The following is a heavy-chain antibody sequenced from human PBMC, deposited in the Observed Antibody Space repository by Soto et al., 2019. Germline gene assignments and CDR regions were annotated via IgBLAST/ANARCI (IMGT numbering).Heavy chain of an antibody. CDR2: ISTDGRST. CDR3: ARQNNYASEY. CDR1: GFTFSSYW. Sequence: WGSLRLSCAASGFTFSSYWMHWVRQAPGKGLVWVSRISTDGRSTYYAGSVKGRFTMSRDNAKNTVYLQVNSLGAEDTAVYYCARQNNYASEYWGQGTLVTVSS. V-gene: IGHV3-74*01. D-gene: IGHD3-10*01. J-gene: IGHJ4*02.